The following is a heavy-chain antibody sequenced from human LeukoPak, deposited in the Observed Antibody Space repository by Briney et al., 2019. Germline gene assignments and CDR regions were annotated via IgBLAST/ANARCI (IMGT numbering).Heavy chain of an antibody. CDR2: IYYSGST. J-gene: IGHJ4*02. D-gene: IGHD3-22*01. Sequence: PSETLSLTCTVSGGSISSYYWSWIRQPPGKGLEWIGYIYYSGSTNYNPSLKSRVTISVDTSKNQFSLRLSSVTAADTAVYYCARDQGYDSSGLAPFFYWGQGTLVTVSS. V-gene: IGHV4-59*01. CDR1: GGSISSYY. CDR3: ARDQGYDSSGLAPFFY.